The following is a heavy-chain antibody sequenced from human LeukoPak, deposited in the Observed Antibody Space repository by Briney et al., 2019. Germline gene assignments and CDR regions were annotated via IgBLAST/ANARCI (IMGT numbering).Heavy chain of an antibody. CDR3: ARGKREVLNTRVFDY. J-gene: IGHJ4*02. D-gene: IGHD1-26*01. CDR1: GFTFSSYG. Sequence: GGSLRLSCAASGFTFSSYGMHWVRQAPGKGLEWVAVIWYHGSNRYYADSVKGRFTISRDNSKNTLYLQLNSLRAEDTAVYYCARGKREVLNTRVFDYWGQGTLVAVSS. V-gene: IGHV3-33*01. CDR2: IWYHGSNR.